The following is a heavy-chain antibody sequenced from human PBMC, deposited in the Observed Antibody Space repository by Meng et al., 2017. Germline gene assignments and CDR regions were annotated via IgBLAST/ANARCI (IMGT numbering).Heavy chain of an antibody. J-gene: IGHJ5*02. CDR3: ARVVGKLGIAAATRFDP. V-gene: IGHV4-31*01. CDR2: IYYSGST. CDR1: GGSISSGGYY. Sequence: VPQQGSGPGLGQPYQTLCLTCTASGGSISSGGYYWSWIRQHPGKGLEWIGYIYYSGSTYYNPSLKSLVTISVDTSKNQFSLKLSSVTAADTAVYYCARVVGKLGIAAATRFDPWGQGTLVTVSS. D-gene: IGHD6-13*01.